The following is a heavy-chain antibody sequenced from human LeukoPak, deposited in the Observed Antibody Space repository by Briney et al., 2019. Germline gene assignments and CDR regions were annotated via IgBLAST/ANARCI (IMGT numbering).Heavy chain of an antibody. CDR3: ATSLPVVQGVIFAY. CDR1: XXTXXSRX. J-gene: IGHJ4*02. V-gene: IGHV3-53*01. D-gene: IGHD3-10*01. CDR2: LYSGGNT. Sequence: PGGSLXXXXXAXXXTXXSRXMSWVXQAPGEGLEWVSVLYSGGNTYYADSVEGRFTVSRDISMNTLYLQMNSLRAEDTAVYYCATSLPVVQGVIFAYWGQGTLVTVSS.